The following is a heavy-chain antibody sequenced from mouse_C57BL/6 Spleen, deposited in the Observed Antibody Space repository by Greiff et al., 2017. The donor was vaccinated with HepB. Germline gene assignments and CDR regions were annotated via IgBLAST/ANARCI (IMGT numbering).Heavy chain of an antibody. V-gene: IGHV1-80*01. CDR3: ARGGRFYGSSYDAMDY. D-gene: IGHD1-1*01. Sequence: QVQLQQSGAELVKPGASVKISCKASGYAFSSYWMNWVKQRPGKGLEWIGQIYPGDGDTNYNGKFKGKATLTADKSSSTAYMQLSSLTSEDSAVYFCARGGRFYGSSYDAMDYWGQGTSVTVSS. J-gene: IGHJ4*01. CDR2: IYPGDGDT. CDR1: GYAFSSYW.